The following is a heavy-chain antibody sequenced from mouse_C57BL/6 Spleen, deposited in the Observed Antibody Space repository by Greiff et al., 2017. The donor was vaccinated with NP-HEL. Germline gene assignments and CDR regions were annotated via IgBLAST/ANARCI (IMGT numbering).Heavy chain of an antibody. V-gene: IGHV1-15*01. J-gene: IGHJ1*03. CDR1: GYTFTDYE. D-gene: IGHD4-1*01. Sequence: SGAELVRPGASVTLSCKASGYTFTDYEMHWVKQTPVHGLEWIGAIDPETGGTAYNQKFKGKAILTADKSSSTAYMELRSLTSEDSAVYYCTRSLTGTGGWYFDVWGTGTTVTVSS. CDR2: IDPETGGT. CDR3: TRSLTGTGGWYFDV.